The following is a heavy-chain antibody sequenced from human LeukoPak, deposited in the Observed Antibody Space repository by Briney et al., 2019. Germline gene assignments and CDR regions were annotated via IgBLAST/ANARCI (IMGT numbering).Heavy chain of an antibody. CDR2: IYYSGST. CDR3: ARHMGLGYSYGYPYFDY. Sequence: PSETLSLTCTLSCGSISSYYWSWIRQPPGKGLEWIGYIYYSGSTNYNPSLKSRVTISVDTSKNQFSLKLSSVTAADTAVYYCARHMGLGYSYGYPYFDYWGQGTLVTVSS. J-gene: IGHJ4*02. CDR1: CGSISSYY. D-gene: IGHD5-18*01. V-gene: IGHV4-59*08.